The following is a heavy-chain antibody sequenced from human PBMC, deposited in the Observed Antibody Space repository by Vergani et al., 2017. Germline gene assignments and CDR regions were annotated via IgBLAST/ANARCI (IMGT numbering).Heavy chain of an antibody. CDR3: ARVNTETNGHLYYYYYMDV. J-gene: IGHJ6*03. D-gene: IGHD4-11*01. Sequence: QLQLQESGPGLVKPSETLSLTCTVSGGSISSSSYYWGWIRQSPGEGLEWVGDIDHTGRPDYNPSLKRRLPMSVDKSRNQFSLTLNSVTATDTAIYFCARVNTETNGHLYYYYYMDVWGQGTAVTVS. CDR1: GGSISSSSYY. CDR2: IDHTGRP. V-gene: IGHV4-61*05.